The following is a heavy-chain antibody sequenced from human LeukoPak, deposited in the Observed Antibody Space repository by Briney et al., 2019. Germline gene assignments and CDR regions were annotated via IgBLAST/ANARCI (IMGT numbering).Heavy chain of an antibody. CDR2: ISSSSSTI. Sequence: PGGSLRLSCAASGFTFSSYSMNWVRQAPGKGLEWVSYISSSSSTIYYADSVKGRFTISRDNAKNSLYLQMNSLRAEDTAVYYCARDPEETTLEVGATWGQYFQHWGQGTLVTVSS. D-gene: IGHD1-26*01. CDR1: GFTFSSYS. J-gene: IGHJ1*01. V-gene: IGHV3-48*01. CDR3: ARDPEETTLEVGATWGQYFQH.